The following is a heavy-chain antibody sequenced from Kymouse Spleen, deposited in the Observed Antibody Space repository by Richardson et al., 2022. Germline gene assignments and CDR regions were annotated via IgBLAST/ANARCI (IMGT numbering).Heavy chain of an antibody. CDR2: IYYSGST. D-gene: IGHD1-26*01. V-gene: IGHV4-59*01. CDR3: ARVGGSYYFDY. J-gene: IGHJ4*02. CDR1: GGSISSYY. Sequence: QVQLQESGPGLVKPSETLSLTCTVSGGSISSYYWSWIRQPPGKGLEWIGYIYYSGSTNYNPSLKSRVTISVDTSKNQFSLKLSSVTAADTAVYYCARVGGSYYFDYWGQGTLVTVSS.